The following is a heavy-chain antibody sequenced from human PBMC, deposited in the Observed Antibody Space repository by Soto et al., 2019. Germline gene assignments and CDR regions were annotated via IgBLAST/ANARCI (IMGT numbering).Heavy chain of an antibody. J-gene: IGHJ6*02. CDR1: GFTFSSYA. Sequence: QVQLVESGGGVVQPGRSLRLSCAASGFTFSSYAMHWVRQAPGKGLEWVAVISYDGSNKYYADSVKGRFTISRDNSKNTLYLQMNSLRAEDTSLYYCARDERGAVADNYYYYGMDVWGQGNTVTVSS. CDR3: ARDERGAVADNYYYYGMDV. V-gene: IGHV3-30-3*01. CDR2: ISYDGSNK. D-gene: IGHD6-19*01.